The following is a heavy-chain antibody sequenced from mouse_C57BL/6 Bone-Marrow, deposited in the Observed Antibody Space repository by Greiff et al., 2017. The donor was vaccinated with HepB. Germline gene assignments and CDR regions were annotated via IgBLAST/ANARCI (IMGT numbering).Heavy chain of an antibody. J-gene: IGHJ2*01. Sequence: QVQLQQPGAELVRPGTSVKLSCKASGYTFTSYWMHWVKQRPGQGLEWIGVIDPSDSYTNYNQKFKGKATLTVDTSSSTAYMQLSSLTSEDSAVYYCARSTRDFDYWGQGTTLTVSS. D-gene: IGHD6-1*01. CDR3: ARSTRDFDY. CDR2: IDPSDSYT. CDR1: GYTFTSYW. V-gene: IGHV1-59*01.